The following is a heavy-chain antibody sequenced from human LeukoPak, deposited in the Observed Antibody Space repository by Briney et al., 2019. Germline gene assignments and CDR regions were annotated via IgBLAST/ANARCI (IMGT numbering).Heavy chain of an antibody. V-gene: IGHV4-61*02. D-gene: IGHD2-15*01. Sequence: SETLSLTCTVSGGSISSGSYYWSWIRQPAGKGLEWIGRICTSGSTNYNPSLKSRVTISVDTSKNQFSLKLSSVTAADTAVYYCAREEDTVPYFDYWGQGTLVTVSS. CDR2: ICTSGST. CDR1: GGSISSGSYY. J-gene: IGHJ4*02. CDR3: AREEDTVPYFDY.